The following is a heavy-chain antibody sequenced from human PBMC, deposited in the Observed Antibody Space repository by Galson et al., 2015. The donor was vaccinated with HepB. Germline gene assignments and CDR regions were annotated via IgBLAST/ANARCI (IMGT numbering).Heavy chain of an antibody. CDR2: IYPGDSDT. V-gene: IGHV5-51*01. J-gene: IGHJ3*02. D-gene: IGHD3-16*02. Sequence: QSGAEVKRPGESLKISCKGSGYSFTSYWIGWVRQMPGKGLEWMGIIYPGDSDTRYSPSFQGQVTISADKSISTAYLQWSSLKASDTAMYYCARQGGGSLGELSSGAFDIWGQGTMVTVSS. CDR1: GYSFTSYW. CDR3: ARQGGGSLGELSSGAFDI.